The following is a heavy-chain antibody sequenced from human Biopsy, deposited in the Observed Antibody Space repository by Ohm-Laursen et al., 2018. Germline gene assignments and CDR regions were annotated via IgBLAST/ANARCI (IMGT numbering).Heavy chain of an antibody. V-gene: IGHV1-69-2*01. Sequence: ATVKISCNASGFTFTQFFIHWIRQAPGQGLVWMGVVKASDGTKRYAHEFQGRVTMTEDASTDTAYMELSGLRSEDTAVYYCAAGFRTGWYWFDSWGQGTLVTVSS. D-gene: IGHD6-19*01. CDR2: VKASDGTK. CDR3: AAGFRTGWYWFDS. J-gene: IGHJ5*01. CDR1: GFTFTQFF.